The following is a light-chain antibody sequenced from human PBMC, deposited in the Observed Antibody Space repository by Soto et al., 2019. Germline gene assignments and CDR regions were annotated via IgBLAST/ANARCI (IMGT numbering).Light chain of an antibody. Sequence: QSALTQPPSASGTPGQRVTISCSGSSSNVGGNPVNWYQQLPGAAPKLLIYSHSQRPSGVPDRFSGSKSGTSASLAISGLQSDDEAHYYCAAWDDSLNGYVFGTGTKVTVL. V-gene: IGLV1-44*01. CDR3: AAWDDSLNGYV. CDR2: SHS. J-gene: IGLJ1*01. CDR1: SSNVGGNP.